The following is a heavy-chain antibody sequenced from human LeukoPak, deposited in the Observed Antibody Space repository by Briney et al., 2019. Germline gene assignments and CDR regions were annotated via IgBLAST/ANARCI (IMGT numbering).Heavy chain of an antibody. J-gene: IGHJ6*02. Sequence: GESLKISCKVSGFSLISYWIGWVRQMPGRGLEWMGIIYPFNSDARYSPSSQGQVTVSFDKSISAAYLQWSSLKASDTAIYYCARRSVDYGMDVWGQGTTVTVSS. CDR2: IYPFNSDA. CDR3: ARRSVDYGMDV. V-gene: IGHV5-51*01. CDR1: GFSLISYW.